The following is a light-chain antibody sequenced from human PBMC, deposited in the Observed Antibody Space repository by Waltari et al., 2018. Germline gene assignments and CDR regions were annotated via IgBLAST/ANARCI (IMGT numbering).Light chain of an antibody. CDR1: QSVSSY. Sequence: IMLTQSPATLSLSPGERATLPCRTSQSVSSYLAWFQQKPGQAPRLLIYDTSNRDTGIPARFSGSGSGTDFTLTISSLEPEDSAVYYCQQRSHWRTFGQGTKVEIK. V-gene: IGKV3-11*01. J-gene: IGKJ1*01. CDR2: DTS. CDR3: QQRSHWRT.